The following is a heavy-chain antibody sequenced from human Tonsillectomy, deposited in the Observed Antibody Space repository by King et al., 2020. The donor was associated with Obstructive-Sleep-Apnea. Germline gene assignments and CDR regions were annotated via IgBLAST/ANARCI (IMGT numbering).Heavy chain of an antibody. V-gene: IGHV3-30*04. CDR3: AREWLVRGNRYFDY. D-gene: IGHD6-19*01. J-gene: IGHJ4*02. CDR2: ISYDGSNK. Sequence: VQLVESGGGVVQPGRSLRLSCAASGFTFSSNAMHWVRQAPGKGLEWVAVISYDGSNKYYADSVKGRFTISRDNSKNTLYLQMNSLRAEDTAVYYCAREWLVRGNRYFDYWGQGTLVTVSS. CDR1: GFTFSSNA.